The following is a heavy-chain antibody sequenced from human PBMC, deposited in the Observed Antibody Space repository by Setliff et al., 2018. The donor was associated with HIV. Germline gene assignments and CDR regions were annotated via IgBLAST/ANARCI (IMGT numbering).Heavy chain of an antibody. D-gene: IGHD3-3*01. CDR2: IGAYNGNT. J-gene: IGHJ5*02. Sequence: ASVKVSCKASGGTFSSYAISWVRQAPGQGLEWMGWIGAYNGNTNYAQKLQGRVTMTTDASTSTAYMELRSLTSDDTAVYYCARGHLDYDYWEDILGNWFDPWGQGTLVTVSS. V-gene: IGHV1-18*01. CDR1: GGTFSSYA. CDR3: ARGHLDYDYWEDILGNWFDP.